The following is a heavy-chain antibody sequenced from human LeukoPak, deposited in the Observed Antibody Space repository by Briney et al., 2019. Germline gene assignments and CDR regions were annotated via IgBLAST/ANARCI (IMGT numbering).Heavy chain of an antibody. V-gene: IGHV4-61*01. CDR2: IYYSGST. Sequence: SETLSLTCTVSGGSVSSGSYYWSWIRQPPGKGLEWIGYIYYSGSTNYNPSLKSRVTISVDTSKNQFSLKLSSVTAADTAVFYCARLPNLYYFDYWGQGTLVTVSS. D-gene: IGHD1-14*01. CDR1: GGSVSSGSYY. CDR3: ARLPNLYYFDY. J-gene: IGHJ4*02.